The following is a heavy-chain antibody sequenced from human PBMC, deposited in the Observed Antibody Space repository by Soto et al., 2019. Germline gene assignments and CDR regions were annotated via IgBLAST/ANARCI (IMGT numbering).Heavy chain of an antibody. CDR3: ATLFSSGSSLDY. Sequence: EVQLVESGGGLVQPGGSLRLSCGASGFTLRSYWMHWVRQAPGKGLVWVSNINSDGSTTNYADSVKGRFTISRDNAKNTLYLQMNSLRVDDTAVYFCATLFSSGSSLDYWGQGTLVTVSS. CDR1: GFTLRSYW. D-gene: IGHD3-10*01. V-gene: IGHV3-74*01. J-gene: IGHJ4*02. CDR2: INSDGSTT.